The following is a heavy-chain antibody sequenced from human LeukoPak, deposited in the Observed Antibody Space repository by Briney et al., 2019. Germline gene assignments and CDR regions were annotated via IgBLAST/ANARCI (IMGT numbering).Heavy chain of an antibody. CDR1: GYSISSGYY. CDR2: IYHSGST. V-gene: IGHV4-38-2*01. J-gene: IGHJ4*02. CDR3: ARGQLFDY. Sequence: SETLSLICAVSGYSISSGYYWGWIRQPPGKGLEWIGSIYHSGSTYYNPSLKSRVTISVDTSKNHFSLKLSSVTAADTAVYYCARGQLFDYWGQGTLVTVSS. D-gene: IGHD3-10*01.